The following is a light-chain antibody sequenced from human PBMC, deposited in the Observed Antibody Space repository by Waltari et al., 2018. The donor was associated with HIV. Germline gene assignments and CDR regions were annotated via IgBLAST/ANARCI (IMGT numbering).Light chain of an antibody. V-gene: IGLV2-14*01. CDR1: SSDVGGYDY. CDR3: SSYTSSSTLVV. Sequence: QSALTQPASVPGSPGQSITISCTGTSSDVGGYDYVSWYQQHPGKAPKIKIYEVSNLPTGVSNRFSGAKSGNTAALTISGLQAEDEADYYCSSYTSSSTLVVFGGGTKLTVL. CDR2: EVS. J-gene: IGLJ2*01.